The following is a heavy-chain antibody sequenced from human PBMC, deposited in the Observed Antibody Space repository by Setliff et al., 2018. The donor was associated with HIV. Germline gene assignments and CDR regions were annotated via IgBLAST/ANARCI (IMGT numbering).Heavy chain of an antibody. D-gene: IGHD6-13*01. CDR3: ATDPGYSSTWYSESFQH. J-gene: IGHJ1*01. CDR1: GYTLTELS. CDR2: FDPEDGET. V-gene: IGHV1-24*01. Sequence: ASVKVSCKISGYTLTELSIHWVRQAPGKGLEWMANFDPEDGETFYAQKFQGRLTMTEDTSTDTAYMELSNLRSDDTAMYYCATDPGYSSTWYSESFQHWGQGTVVTVS.